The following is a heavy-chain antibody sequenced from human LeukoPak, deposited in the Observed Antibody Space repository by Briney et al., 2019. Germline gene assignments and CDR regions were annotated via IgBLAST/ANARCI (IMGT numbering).Heavy chain of an antibody. D-gene: IGHD3-16*01. CDR1: GFTFSSYA. Sequence: GGSLRLSCASSGFTFSSYAMSWVRQAPGKGLEWVSTIGGTGVRTYYAGSVKGRFTISRDNSKNTLYLQVNSLRAEDTAVYFCAKDRLGGPYFFHYWGQGTLVTVSS. CDR3: AKDRLGGPYFFHY. J-gene: IGHJ4*02. V-gene: IGHV3-23*01. CDR2: IGGTGVRT.